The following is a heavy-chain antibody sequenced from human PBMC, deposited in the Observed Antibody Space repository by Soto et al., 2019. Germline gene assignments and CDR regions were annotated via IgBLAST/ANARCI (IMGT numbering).Heavy chain of an antibody. CDR2: IDWDGYE. J-gene: IGHJ4*02. Sequence: SGPTLVNPTQTLTLTCTFSGFSLSTIGMCVTWIRQSPGKALEWLALIDWDGYEYYSTSLKTRLAISKDTSKNEVVLRMTNMDPVDTATYYCARSRNYYDSRGYRFYFDYWGQGILVTVSS. D-gene: IGHD3-22*01. CDR1: GFSLSTIGMC. CDR3: ARSRNYYDSRGYRFYFDY. V-gene: IGHV2-70*01.